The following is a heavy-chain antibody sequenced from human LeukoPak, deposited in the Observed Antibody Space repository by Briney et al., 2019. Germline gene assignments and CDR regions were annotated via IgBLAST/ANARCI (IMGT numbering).Heavy chain of an antibody. Sequence: GGSLRLSCAASGFTFSSYGMHWVRQAPGKGLEWVAFIRYDGSNKYYADSVKGRFTISRDNSKNTLYLQMNSLRAEDTAVYYCAKDLWLELRRGYFDYWGQGTLVTVSS. V-gene: IGHV3-30*02. D-gene: IGHD1-7*01. CDR3: AKDLWLELRRGYFDY. J-gene: IGHJ4*02. CDR1: GFTFSSYG. CDR2: IRYDGSNK.